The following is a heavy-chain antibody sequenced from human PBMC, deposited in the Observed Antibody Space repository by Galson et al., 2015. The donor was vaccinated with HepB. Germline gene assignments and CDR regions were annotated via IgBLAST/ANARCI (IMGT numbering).Heavy chain of an antibody. CDR2: ISYDRSNK. CDR3: AKVLEGGAVDY. V-gene: IGHV3-30*18. CDR1: GFTFSDYY. J-gene: IGHJ4*02. D-gene: IGHD3-16*01. Sequence: SLRLSCAASGFTFSDYYMSWIRQAPGKGLEWVAVISYDRSNKYYADSVKGRFTISRDNSKNTLYLQMNSLRAEDTAVYYCAKVLEGGAVDYWGQGTLVTVSS.